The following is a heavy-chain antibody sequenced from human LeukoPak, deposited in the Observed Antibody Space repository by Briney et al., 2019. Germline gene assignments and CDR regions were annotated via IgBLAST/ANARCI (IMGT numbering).Heavy chain of an antibody. J-gene: IGHJ6*03. CDR1: GVSISSSYSY. CDR3: TSGSYSFYYMDV. V-gene: IGHV4-61*05. D-gene: IGHD1-26*01. CDR2: IYYSGST. Sequence: SETLSLTCTVSGVSISSSYSYWGWIRQPPGKGLEWIGYIYYSGSTNYNPSLKSRVTISVDTSKNQFSLKLRSVTAADTAVYYCTSGSYSFYYMDVWGKGTTVTVSS.